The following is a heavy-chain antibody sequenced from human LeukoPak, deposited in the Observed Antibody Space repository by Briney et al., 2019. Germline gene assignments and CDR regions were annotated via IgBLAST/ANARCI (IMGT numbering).Heavy chain of an antibody. D-gene: IGHD6-13*01. CDR3: ARASSRWYYFDY. CDR2: IIPSGGST. J-gene: IGHJ4*02. V-gene: IGHV1-46*01. Sequence: GASVKVSCKASGYTFTSYYMHWVRQAAGQRLEWRRIIIPSGGSTSYAQKFQGRVTMTRDTSTSTVYMELSSLRSEDTAVYYCARASSRWYYFDYWGQGTLVTVSS. CDR1: GYTFTSYY.